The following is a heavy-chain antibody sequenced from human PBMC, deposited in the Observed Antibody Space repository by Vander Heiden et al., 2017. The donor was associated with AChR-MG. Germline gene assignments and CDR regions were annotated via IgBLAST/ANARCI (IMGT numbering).Heavy chain of an antibody. CDR1: GSTFTNYH. CDR2: INPSLDST. D-gene: IGHD1-26*01. Sequence: QVQLVQSGAEGKKPGASLTVSCKTAGSTFTNYHMRWVRQAPGQGLEWVGTINPSLDSTHYAQKFQGRVRMTRDTSTKTVYMDMTSLRPEDTAVYFCARELTGSFYFDFWGQGSLVTVSS. J-gene: IGHJ4*02. V-gene: IGHV1-46*03. CDR3: ARELTGSFYFDF.